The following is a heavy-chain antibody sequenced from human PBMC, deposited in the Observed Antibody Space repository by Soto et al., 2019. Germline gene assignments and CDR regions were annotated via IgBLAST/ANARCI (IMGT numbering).Heavy chain of an antibody. D-gene: IGHD5-18*01. Sequence: ASVKVSCKASGYTFTSYYMHWVQQAPGQGLEWMGIINPSGGSTSYAQKFQGRVTMTRDTSTSTVYMELSSLRSEDTAVYYCARVHGIGYSYGSYYFDYWGQGTLVTVSS. CDR1: GYTFTSYY. CDR3: ARVHGIGYSYGSYYFDY. J-gene: IGHJ4*02. V-gene: IGHV1-46*03. CDR2: INPSGGST.